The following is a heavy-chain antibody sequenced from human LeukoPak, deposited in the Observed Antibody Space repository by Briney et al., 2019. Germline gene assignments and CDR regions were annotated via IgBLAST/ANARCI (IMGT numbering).Heavy chain of an antibody. J-gene: IGHJ6*03. CDR3: TTGYSNYLRYYYYFYMDV. V-gene: IGHV3-15*01. D-gene: IGHD4-11*01. CDR1: GFTFSNAW. CDR2: IKSKTDDGTT. Sequence: GGSLRLSCAASGFTFSNAWMSWVRQAPGKGLEWVGRIKSKTDDGTTDYAAPVKGRFTISRDDLKETLYLQMNSLKTEDTAVYYCTTGYSNYLRYYYYFYMDVWGKGTTVTVSS.